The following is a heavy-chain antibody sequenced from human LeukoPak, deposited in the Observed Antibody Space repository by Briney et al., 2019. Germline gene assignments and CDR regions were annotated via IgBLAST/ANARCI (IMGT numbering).Heavy chain of an antibody. CDR3: ARGTGALKYSGYDYYFDY. D-gene: IGHD5-12*01. V-gene: IGHV1-3*01. Sequence: ASVKVSCKASGYTLTSYAMHWVRQAPGQRLEWMGWINAGNGNTKYSQKFQGRVTITRDTSASTAYMELSSLRSEDTAVYYCARGTGALKYSGYDYYFDYWGQGTLVTVSS. J-gene: IGHJ4*02. CDR2: INAGNGNT. CDR1: GYTLTSYA.